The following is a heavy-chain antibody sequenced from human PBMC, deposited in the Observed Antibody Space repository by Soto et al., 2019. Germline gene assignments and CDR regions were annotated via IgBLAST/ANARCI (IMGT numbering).Heavy chain of an antibody. CDR3: ARVGGYDILTGYPDAFGI. D-gene: IGHD3-9*01. Sequence: WETLSLSWPFSGCSISSYYGSLVRQPPGKGLEWIGYIYYSGSTNYNPSLKSRVTISVDTSKNQFSLKLSSVTAADAAVYYCARVGGYDILTGYPDAFGIWGQGTMVTVSS. CDR2: IYYSGST. V-gene: IGHV4-59*01. J-gene: IGHJ3*02. CDR1: GCSISSYY.